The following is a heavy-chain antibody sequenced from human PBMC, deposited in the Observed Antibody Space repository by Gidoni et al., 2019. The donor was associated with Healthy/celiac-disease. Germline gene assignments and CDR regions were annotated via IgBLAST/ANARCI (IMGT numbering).Heavy chain of an antibody. CDR1: GGSISSSGYY. D-gene: IGHD2-2*02. CDR2: IYDSGST. J-gene: IGHJ4*02. CDR3: TRRAECSSTGCYKGGFDY. V-gene: IGHV4-39*01. Sequence: QLQLQESGPGLVKPSETLSLTCTGSGGSISSSGYYWGWIRQPPGTGLEWIGSIYDSGSTYYSPSLKSRVTISVDTSKNQFSLKLSSVTAADTAVYYCTRRAECSSTGCYKGGFDYWGQGTLVTVSS.